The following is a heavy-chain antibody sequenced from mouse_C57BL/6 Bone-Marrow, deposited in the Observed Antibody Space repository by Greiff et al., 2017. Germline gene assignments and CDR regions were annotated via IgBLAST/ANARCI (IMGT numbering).Heavy chain of an antibody. D-gene: IGHD1-1*01. CDR2: ISDGGSYT. J-gene: IGHJ2*01. Sequence: EVTLEESGGGLVKPGGSLKLSCAASGFTFSSYAMSWVRQTPEKRLEWVATISDGGSYTYYPDNVKGRFTISRDNAKNNLYLQMSHLKSEDTAMYYCARAPFTTVVPFYYWGQGTTLTVSS. CDR1: GFTFSSYA. V-gene: IGHV5-4*03. CDR3: ARAPFTTVVPFYY.